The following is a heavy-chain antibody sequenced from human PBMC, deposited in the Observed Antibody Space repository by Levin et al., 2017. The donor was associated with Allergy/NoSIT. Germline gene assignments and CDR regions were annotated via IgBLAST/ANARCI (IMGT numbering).Heavy chain of an antibody. CDR2: TYYRSRWYN. V-gene: IGHV6-1*01. J-gene: IGHJ4*02. CDR1: GDSVSSDSAA. D-gene: IGHD3-10*01. Sequence: PSETLSLTCAISGDSVSSDSAAWNWIRQSPSRGLEWLGRTYYRSRWYNDYAVSVISRITINPDTSKNEFSLQLNSVTPEDTAVYYCARESHGSGNYYFLFDSWGQGTLITVSS. CDR3: ARESHGSGNYYFLFDS.